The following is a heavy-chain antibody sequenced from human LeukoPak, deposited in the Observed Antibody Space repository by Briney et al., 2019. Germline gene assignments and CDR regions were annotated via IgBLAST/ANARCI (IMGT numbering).Heavy chain of an antibody. D-gene: IGHD6-19*01. CDR1: GFTFGSYD. Sequence: GGSLRLSCAASGFTFGSYDMHWVRQAPGKGLEWVAVIWYDGSNKYYADSVKGRFTISRDISKNTLYLQMNSLRAEDTAVYYCARHKGWTFDYWGQGTLVTVSS. CDR3: ARHKGWTFDY. V-gene: IGHV3-33*01. J-gene: IGHJ4*02. CDR2: IWYDGSNK.